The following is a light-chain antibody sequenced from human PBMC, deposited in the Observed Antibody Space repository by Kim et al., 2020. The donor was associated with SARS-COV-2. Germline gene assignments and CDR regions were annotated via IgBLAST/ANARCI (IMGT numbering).Light chain of an antibody. J-gene: IGKJ2*03. CDR1: QRVSSYY. CDR3: QQYGSSPDS. CDR2: GAS. Sequence: SPGERALLSCRASQRVSSYYLDWYQQKPGQAPTLLIYGASSRATGIPDRFSGSGSGRDFTLTISRLEPEDFAVYYCQQYGSSPDSFGQGTKLEIK. V-gene: IGKV3-20*01.